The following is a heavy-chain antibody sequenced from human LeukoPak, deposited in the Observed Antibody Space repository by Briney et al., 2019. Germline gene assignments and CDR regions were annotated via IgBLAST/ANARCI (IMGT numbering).Heavy chain of an antibody. CDR1: GFTFSGYS. J-gene: IGHJ4*02. D-gene: IGHD6-19*01. CDR2: ISSSASYM. CDR3: ARDLRQWLVDY. V-gene: IGHV3-21*01. Sequence: KPGGSLRLSCAASGFTFSGYSMTWVRQAPGKGLEWVSSISSSASYMSYVDSVKGRFTISRDNAKNSLYLQMNSLRVEDTAVYYCARDLRQWLVDYWGQGTLVTVSS.